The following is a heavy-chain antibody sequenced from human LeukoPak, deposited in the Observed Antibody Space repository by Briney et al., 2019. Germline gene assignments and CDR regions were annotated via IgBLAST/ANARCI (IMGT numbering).Heavy chain of an antibody. CDR1: GYVYTSHW. CDR2: INPSGTTT. Sequence: GASVKVSCKASGYVYTSHWMRWVRQAPGQGLEWMGVINPSGTTTVYAQKFQGRVTMTRDTSTSTDYLELRSLRSEDTATYYCARDHSRTEGGTSFWWFDPWGQGTLVIVSS. J-gene: IGHJ5*02. CDR3: ARDHSRTEGGTSFWWFDP. D-gene: IGHD1-26*01. V-gene: IGHV1-46*01.